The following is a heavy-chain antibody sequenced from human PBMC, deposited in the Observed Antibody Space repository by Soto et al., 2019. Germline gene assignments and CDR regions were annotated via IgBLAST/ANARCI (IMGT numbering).Heavy chain of an antibody. CDR2: IYYSGST. V-gene: IGHV4-59*01. CDR3: AREPHHYYFDY. Sequence: PSETLSLTCTVSGGSISSYYWSWIRQPPGKGLEWIGYIYYSGSTNYNPSLKSRVTISVDTSKNQFSLKLSSVTAADTAVCYCAREPHHYYFDYWGQGTLVTVSS. CDR1: GGSISSYY. J-gene: IGHJ4*02.